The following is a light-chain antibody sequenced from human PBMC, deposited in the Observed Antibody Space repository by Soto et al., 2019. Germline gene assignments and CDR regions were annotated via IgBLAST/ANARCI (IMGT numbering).Light chain of an antibody. J-gene: IGKJ1*01. V-gene: IGKV3-20*01. CDR1: QSVSSNY. CDR2: GAS. Sequence: EIVLTQSPDTLSLSPGERATLSCRTSQSVSSNYLAWYQQKPAQAPRLLIYGASSRATGIPDRFSGSGSGTDFTLTISRLEPEDLAVYYCQQYGTSHLTFGQGTKVQIK. CDR3: QQYGTSHLT.